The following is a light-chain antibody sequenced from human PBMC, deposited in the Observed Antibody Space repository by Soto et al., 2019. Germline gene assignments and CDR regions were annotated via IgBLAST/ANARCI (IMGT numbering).Light chain of an antibody. V-gene: IGKV3-15*01. CDR2: VAS. J-gene: IGKJ1*01. CDR1: QSVSSN. CDR3: QQYNNWPPWT. Sequence: EIVMTQSPATLSVSPGERATLSCRASQSVSSNLAWYQQKPGQAPRLLIYVASARATGIPARFSGSVSGTDFTLTISSLESEDFSVYYCQQYNNWPPWTFGQGTKVEIK.